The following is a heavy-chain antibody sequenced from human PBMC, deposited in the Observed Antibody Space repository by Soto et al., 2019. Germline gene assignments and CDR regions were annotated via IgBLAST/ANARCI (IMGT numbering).Heavy chain of an antibody. CDR1: GGSISGRC. CDR3: AKSHYDSSGYYIIDH. D-gene: IGHD3-22*01. J-gene: IGHJ5*02. Sequence: XETLSLTCTVAGGSISGRCWSWVRQSPGKGLEWIGYFCYTGSTNYNPSLKSRVTISVDSSKTQCSLKLTSVTAADTAVYYCAKSHYDSSGYYIIDHWGQGTLVTVSS. V-gene: IGHV4-59*01. CDR2: FCYTGST.